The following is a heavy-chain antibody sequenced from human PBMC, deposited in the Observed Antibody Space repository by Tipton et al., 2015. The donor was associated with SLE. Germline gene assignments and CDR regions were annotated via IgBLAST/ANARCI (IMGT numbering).Heavy chain of an antibody. Sequence: TLSLTCTVSGGSISSYYWSWIRQPPGKGLEWIGYIYYSGSTNYNPSLKSRVTISVDTSKNQFSLKLSSVTAADTAVYYCAYNLGYCSGGTCYSEYYGMDVWGQGTTVTVSS. D-gene: IGHD2-15*01. J-gene: IGHJ6*02. CDR3: AYNLGYCSGGTCYSEYYGMDV. CDR2: IYYSGST. V-gene: IGHV4-59*08. CDR1: GGSISSYY.